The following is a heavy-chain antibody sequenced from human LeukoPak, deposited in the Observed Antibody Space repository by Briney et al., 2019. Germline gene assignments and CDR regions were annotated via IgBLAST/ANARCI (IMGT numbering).Heavy chain of an antibody. J-gene: IGHJ6*03. Sequence: GESLKISCQGSGYSFTSYWIGWVRQMPGKGLEWMGIIYPGDSDTRYSPSFQGQVTISADKSISTAYLQWSSLKASDTGMYYCERHSSYDCYYYYMDVWGKGTTVTVSS. CDR2: IYPGDSDT. D-gene: IGHD6-6*01. CDR3: ERHSSYDCYYYYMDV. V-gene: IGHV5-51*01. CDR1: GYSFTSYW.